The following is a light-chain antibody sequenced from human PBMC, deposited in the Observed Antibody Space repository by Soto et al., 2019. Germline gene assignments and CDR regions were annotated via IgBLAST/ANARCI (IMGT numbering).Light chain of an antibody. V-gene: IGKV1-8*01. CDR1: QGISSY. CDR3: QQYYSYPPT. Sequence: AIRMTQSPSSLSASTGDRVTITCRASQGISSYLAWYQQKPGKAPKLLIYAASTLQSGVPSRFGGSGSGTDFTLTISCLQSEDFATYYCQQYYSYPPTFGPGTKVDIK. J-gene: IGKJ3*01. CDR2: AAS.